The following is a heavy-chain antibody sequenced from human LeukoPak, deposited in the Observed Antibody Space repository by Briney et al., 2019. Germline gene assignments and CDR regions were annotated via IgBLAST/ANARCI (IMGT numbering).Heavy chain of an antibody. D-gene: IGHD6-19*01. Sequence: VSLRLSCAASGFTFSSYCMSCVRQAPGQGLEWVANIKQDGTEKYYVDSVKGRFTISTDNAKNSLYLQINNLRAENTDVYYCARDHPRQWLVQDYWGQGTLVTVSS. CDR3: ARDHPRQWLVQDY. J-gene: IGHJ4*02. CDR1: GFTFSSYC. V-gene: IGHV3-7*01. CDR2: IKQDGTEK.